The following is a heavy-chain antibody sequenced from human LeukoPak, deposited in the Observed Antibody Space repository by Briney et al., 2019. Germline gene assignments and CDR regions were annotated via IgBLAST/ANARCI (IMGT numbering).Heavy chain of an antibody. J-gene: IGHJ3*02. D-gene: IGHD2-8*02. Sequence: SETLSLTCTVSGGSINNYYWSWIRQPAGKGLEWIGRIYPTGNTYYNPSLKSRVTLSVDTSKNQFSLKLTSVTAADTAMYFCVRGSPSGTGGRYVFDIWGQGTMVTVSS. CDR3: VRGSPSGTGGRYVFDI. CDR1: GGSINNYY. V-gene: IGHV4-4*07. CDR2: IYPTGNT.